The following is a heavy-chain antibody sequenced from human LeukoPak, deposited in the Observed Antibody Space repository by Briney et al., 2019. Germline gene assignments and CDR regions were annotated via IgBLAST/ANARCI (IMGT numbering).Heavy chain of an antibody. V-gene: IGHV1-69*13. CDR1: GGTFSSYA. J-gene: IGHJ5*02. Sequence: SVEVSCKASGGTFSSYAISWVRQAPGQGLEWMGGITPIFGTANYAQKFQGRVTITADESTSTAYMELSSLRSEDTSVYYCARGRGTPNHRSSTSCYYCRGIDPWGQGTLVTVSS. D-gene: IGHD2-2*01. CDR2: ITPIFGTA. CDR3: ARGRGTPNHRSSTSCYYCRGIDP.